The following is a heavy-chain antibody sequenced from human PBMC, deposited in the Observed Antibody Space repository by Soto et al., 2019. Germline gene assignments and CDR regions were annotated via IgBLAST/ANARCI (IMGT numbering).Heavy chain of an antibody. V-gene: IGHV4-4*07. J-gene: IGHJ5*02. Sequence: SETLSLTCTVSGASISGFYWSWIRKSAGKGLEWIGRIYATGTTDHNPSLKSRVMMSVDTSKKQFSLKLRSVTAADTAVYYCVRDGTKTLRDWFDPWGQGISGTVS. D-gene: IGHD1-1*01. CDR1: GASISGFY. CDR2: IYATGTT. CDR3: VRDGTKTLRDWFDP.